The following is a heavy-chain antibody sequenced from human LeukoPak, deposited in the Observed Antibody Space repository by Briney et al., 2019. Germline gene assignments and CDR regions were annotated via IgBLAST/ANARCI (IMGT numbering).Heavy chain of an antibody. V-gene: IGHV3-53*01. Sequence: GGSLRLSCAASGFTVSSNYMSWVRQAPGKGLEWVSVIYSGGSTYHADSVKGRFTISRDNSKNTLYLQMNSLGAEDTAVYYCARGGAAAFYYYYGMDVWGQGTTVTVSS. J-gene: IGHJ6*02. CDR1: GFTVSSNY. D-gene: IGHD6-13*01. CDR3: ARGGAAAFYYYYGMDV. CDR2: IYSGGST.